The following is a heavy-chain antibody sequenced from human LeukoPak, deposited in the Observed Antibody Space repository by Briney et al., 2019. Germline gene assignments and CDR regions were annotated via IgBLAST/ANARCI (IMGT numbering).Heavy chain of an antibody. CDR1: GFTFSTYA. CDR2: ISYDGSNK. Sequence: PGRSLRLSCAASGFTFSTYAMHWVRQAPGKGLEWVALISYDGSNKYYADSVKGRFTISRDNSKNTLYLQMNSLRAEDTAVYYCARDLGGSSGYPLYYYYYMDVWGKGTTVTVSS. D-gene: IGHD3-22*01. V-gene: IGHV3-30*04. J-gene: IGHJ6*03. CDR3: ARDLGGSSGYPLYYYYYMDV.